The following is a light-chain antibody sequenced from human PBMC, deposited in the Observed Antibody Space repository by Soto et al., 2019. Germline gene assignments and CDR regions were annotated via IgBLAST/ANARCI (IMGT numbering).Light chain of an antibody. Sequence: QSALTQPASVSGSPGQSITISCTGTSSDVGSYNYVSWYRQHPGKAPQLLIYDVTHRPAGVSSRFSGSKSDNTASLTISWLQAVDEADYYCSSYPDTTTRYVFGSGTQLTVL. CDR2: DVT. V-gene: IGLV2-14*03. CDR3: SSYPDTTTRYV. CDR1: SSDVGSYNY. J-gene: IGLJ1*01.